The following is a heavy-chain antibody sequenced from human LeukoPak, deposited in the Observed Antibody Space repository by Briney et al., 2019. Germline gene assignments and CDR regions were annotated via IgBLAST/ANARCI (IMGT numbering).Heavy chain of an antibody. Sequence: PGGSLRLSCAASGFTFSSYAMHWVRQAPGKGLEWVSSISASGASTYYADSVKGRFTISRDNPKNTPYLQMNSLRAEDTAIYYCTKDPDWNIYDCYFDSWGQGILVPVSS. CDR2: ISASGAST. CDR3: TKDPDWNIYDCYFDS. CDR1: GFTFSSYA. J-gene: IGHJ4*02. V-gene: IGHV3-23*01. D-gene: IGHD1/OR15-1a*01.